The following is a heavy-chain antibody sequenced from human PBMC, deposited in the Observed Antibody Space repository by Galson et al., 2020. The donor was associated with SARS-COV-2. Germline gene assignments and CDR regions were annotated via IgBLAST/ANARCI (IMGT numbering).Heavy chain of an antibody. D-gene: IGHD5-18*01. CDR3: GRDTNNYGYRFDY. Sequence: GESLKISRSASGYPFQRYGISRVRQAPGQGPEWVGWISVYTGDTQYAHKVQGRVTMTTDTSTSTAYMELRSLRSDDTAVYYCGRDTNNYGYRFDYWGQGTLVTVSS. J-gene: IGHJ4*02. CDR1: GYPFQRYG. V-gene: IGHV1-18*01. CDR2: ISVYTGDT.